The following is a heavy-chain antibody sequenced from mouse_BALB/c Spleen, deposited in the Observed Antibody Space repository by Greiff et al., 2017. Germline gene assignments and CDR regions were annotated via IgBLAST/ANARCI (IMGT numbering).Heavy chain of an antibody. CDR2: ISSGSSTI. CDR3: ARGGLGWYFDV. Sequence: EVQLVESGGGLVQPGGSRKLSCAASGFTFSSFGMHWVRQAPEKGLEWVAYISSGSSTIYYADTVKGRFTISRDNPKNTLFLQMTSLRSEDTAMYYWARGGLGWYFDVWGAGTTVTVSS. J-gene: IGHJ1*01. CDR1: GFTFSSFG. V-gene: IGHV5-17*02. D-gene: IGHD2-2*01.